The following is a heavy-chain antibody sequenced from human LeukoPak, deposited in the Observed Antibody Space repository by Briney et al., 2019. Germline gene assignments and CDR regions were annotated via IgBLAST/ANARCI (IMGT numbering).Heavy chain of an antibody. CDR2: IYTTGTT. D-gene: IGHD1-26*01. V-gene: IGHV4-4*07. Sequence: SSETLSLTCTVSSGSINSYYWGWVRQPAGKGLEWIVRIYTTGTTNYSPSLKSRLSMSIDTSTNQFSLTLRSVTAADTAVYYCGRQGYTASYYFLDYWSQGTLVTVSS. J-gene: IGHJ4*02. CDR1: SGSINSYY. CDR3: GRQGYTASYYFLDY.